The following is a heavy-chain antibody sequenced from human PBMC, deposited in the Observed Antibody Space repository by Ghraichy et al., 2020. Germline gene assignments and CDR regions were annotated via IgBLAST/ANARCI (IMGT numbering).Heavy chain of an antibody. J-gene: IGHJ4*02. Sequence: IRSSSSAIYYADSVKGRFTISRDNAKNSLYLQMNSLRDEDTAVYYCSRGAHSWSFFARWNWIYYWGQGTLVTV. CDR3: SRGAHSWSFFARWNWIYY. D-gene: IGHD1-26*01. V-gene: IGHV3-48*02. CDR2: IRSSSSAI.